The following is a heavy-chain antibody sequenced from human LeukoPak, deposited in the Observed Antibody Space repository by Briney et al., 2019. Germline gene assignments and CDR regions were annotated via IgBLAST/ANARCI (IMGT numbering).Heavy chain of an antibody. Sequence: GGSLRLSCAASGFTFSSYGMPWVRQAPGKGLEWVAVIWYDGSNKYYADSVKGRFTISRDNSKNTLYLQMNSLRAEDTAVYYCARVAHYSSSWYDPSFYYYGMDVWGQGTTVTVSS. J-gene: IGHJ6*02. CDR3: ARVAHYSSSWYDPSFYYYGMDV. CDR2: IWYDGSNK. CDR1: GFTFSSYG. D-gene: IGHD6-13*01. V-gene: IGHV3-33*01.